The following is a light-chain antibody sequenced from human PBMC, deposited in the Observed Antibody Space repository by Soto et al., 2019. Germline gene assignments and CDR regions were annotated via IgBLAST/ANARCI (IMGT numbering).Light chain of an antibody. CDR3: LQHNSYPHT. Sequence: DIQMTQSPSSLSASIGDRVTITCRASQNINNYLNWYQYKPGTAPKLLIYGASSLQSGVPARFGGSGSGTDFNLTISSLQPEDFATYYCLQHNSYPHTFGGGTKVDIK. J-gene: IGKJ4*01. CDR2: GAS. V-gene: IGKV1-17*01. CDR1: QNINNY.